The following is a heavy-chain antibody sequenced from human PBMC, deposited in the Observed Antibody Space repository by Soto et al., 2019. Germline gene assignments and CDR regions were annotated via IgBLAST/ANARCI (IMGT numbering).Heavy chain of an antibody. V-gene: IGHV3-21*01. Sequence: EVQLVESGGGLVKPGGSLRLSCAASGFTFSSYSMNWVRQAPGKGLEWVSSISSSSSYIYYADSVKGRFTISRDNAKNSLYLQMNSLRAEDTAVYYCARVSGSSRVYYFDYWGQGTLVTVSS. CDR3: ARVSGSSRVYYFDY. D-gene: IGHD6-19*01. CDR2: ISSSSSYI. J-gene: IGHJ4*02. CDR1: GFTFSSYS.